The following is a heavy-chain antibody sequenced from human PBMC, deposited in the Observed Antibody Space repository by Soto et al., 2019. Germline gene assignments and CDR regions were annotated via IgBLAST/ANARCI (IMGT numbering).Heavy chain of an antibody. J-gene: IGHJ5*02. D-gene: IGHD3-9*01. CDR1: GFTFSSYA. V-gene: IGHV3-23*01. Sequence: WALRLSCSASGFTFSSYAISCFRQASGKRLEWVSAISDSGGSTYYADSVKGRFTIFRDNSKNTLYLQMNSLRAEDTAVYYCATYPGNYDIDPWGQGTLVTVSS. CDR2: ISDSGGST. CDR3: ATYPGNYDIDP.